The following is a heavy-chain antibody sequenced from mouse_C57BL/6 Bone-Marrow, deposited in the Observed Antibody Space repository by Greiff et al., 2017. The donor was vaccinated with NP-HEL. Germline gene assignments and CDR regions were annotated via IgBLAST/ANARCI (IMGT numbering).Heavy chain of an antibody. J-gene: IGHJ4*01. Sequence: EVQGVESGGGLVQPGGSLKLSCAASGFTFSDYGMAWVRQAPRKGPEWVAFISNLAYSIYYADTVTGRFTISRENDKTTLYLEMSSLRSEDTAMYYCAIYYDYDGASMDYWGQGTSVTVSS. CDR3: AIYYDYDGASMDY. CDR2: ISNLAYSI. V-gene: IGHV5-15*01. CDR1: GFTFSDYG. D-gene: IGHD2-4*01.